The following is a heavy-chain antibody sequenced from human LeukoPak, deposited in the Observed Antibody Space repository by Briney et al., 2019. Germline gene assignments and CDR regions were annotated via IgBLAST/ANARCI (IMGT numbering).Heavy chain of an antibody. D-gene: IGHD2-15*01. Sequence: ASVKVSCKASGYTFTSYYMHWVRQAPGQGLEWMGIINPSGGSTSYAQKLQGRVTMTTDTSTSTAYMELRSLRSDDTAVYYCARVRVVASTDWFDPWGQGTLVTVSS. V-gene: IGHV1-46*01. CDR1: GYTFTSYY. J-gene: IGHJ5*02. CDR2: INPSGGST. CDR3: ARVRVVASTDWFDP.